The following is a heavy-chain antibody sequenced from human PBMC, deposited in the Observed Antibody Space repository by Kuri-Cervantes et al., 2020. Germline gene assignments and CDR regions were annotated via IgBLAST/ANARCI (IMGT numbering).Heavy chain of an antibody. V-gene: IGHV3-33*01. D-gene: IGHD3-3*01. CDR2: IWYDGSNK. CDR3: ARDLDVSSSYYIY. J-gene: IGHJ4*02. CDR1: GSTCSSYG. Sequence: GESLKISCAASGSTCSSYGMHWVRQAPGKGLEWVAVIWYDGSNKYYADSVKGRFTISRDNSKNTLYLQMNSLRAEDTAVYYCARDLDVSSSYYIYWGQGTLVTVSS.